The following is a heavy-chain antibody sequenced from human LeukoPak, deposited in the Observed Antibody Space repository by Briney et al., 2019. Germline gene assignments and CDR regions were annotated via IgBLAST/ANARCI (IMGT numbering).Heavy chain of an antibody. V-gene: IGHV1-18*01. D-gene: IGHD5-12*01. CDR1: GYTFTSYG. Sequence: GASVKVSCKAPGYTFTSYGISWVRQAPGQGLEWMGWISAYNGNTNYAQKLQGRVTMTTDTSTSTAYMELRSLRSDDTAVYYCARSSSGYDSADYYYYYYMDAWGKGTTVTVSS. CDR3: ARSSSGYDSADYYYYYYMDA. CDR2: ISAYNGNT. J-gene: IGHJ6*03.